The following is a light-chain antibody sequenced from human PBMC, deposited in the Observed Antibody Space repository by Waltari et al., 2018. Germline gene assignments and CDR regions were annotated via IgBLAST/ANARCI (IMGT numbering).Light chain of an antibody. Sequence: SSELTQDPAVSVALGQTVRITCQGDSTREHSGGRYQQKPGQAPVLVIYGKYNRPSGIPDRFSGSGSGNTASLTIAGAQAEDEADYYCCSRGSSGSSVVFGPGTKVSVL. V-gene: IGLV3-19*01. J-gene: IGLJ1*01. CDR2: GKY. CDR1: STREHS. CDR3: CSRGSSGSSVV.